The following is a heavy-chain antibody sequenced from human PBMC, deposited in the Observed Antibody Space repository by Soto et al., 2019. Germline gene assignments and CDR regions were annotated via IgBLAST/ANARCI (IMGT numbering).Heavy chain of an antibody. J-gene: IGHJ4*02. CDR2: INAGNGNT. V-gene: IGHV1-3*01. D-gene: IGHD3-22*01. CDR3: ARDTPYYYYDSSGYYPTTQYYFDY. CDR1: GYTFTSYA. Sequence: GASVKVSCKASGYTFTSYAMHWVRPAPGQRLEWMGWINAGNGNTKYSQKFQGRVTITRDTSASTAYMELSSLRSEDTAVYYCARDTPYYYYDSSGYYPTTQYYFDYWGQGTLVTVSS.